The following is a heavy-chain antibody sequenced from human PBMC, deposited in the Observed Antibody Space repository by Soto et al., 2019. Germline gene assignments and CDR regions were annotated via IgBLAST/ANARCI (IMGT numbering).Heavy chain of an antibody. J-gene: IGHJ6*02. D-gene: IGHD3-22*01. CDR1: GFSFSNYA. Sequence: GGSLRLSCSASGFSFSNYAFYWVCQAPGNGLHFVSAIGANAGVTYYADSVKDRFTISRDNSKNTLYLQVIGLRAEDSAVYYCARVVVVIPPGYYYAMDVWGQGTTVTVSS. CDR3: ARVVVVIPPGYYYAMDV. CDR2: IGANAGVT. V-gene: IGHV3-64D*06.